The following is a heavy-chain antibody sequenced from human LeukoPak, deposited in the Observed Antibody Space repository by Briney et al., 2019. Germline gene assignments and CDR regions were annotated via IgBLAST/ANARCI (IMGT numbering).Heavy chain of an antibody. V-gene: IGHV3-23*01. CDR1: GFTFSSYA. Sequence: GGSLRLSCTAFGFTFSSYAMSWVRQAPGKGLEWVSAISDSGGSTYYADSVKGRFTISRNNFKNSLYLQMNSLRAEDTAVYYCAKLGSIPWGAFDIWGQGTMVSVSS. CDR3: AKLGSIPWGAFDI. D-gene: IGHD3-10*01. CDR2: ISDSGGST. J-gene: IGHJ3*02.